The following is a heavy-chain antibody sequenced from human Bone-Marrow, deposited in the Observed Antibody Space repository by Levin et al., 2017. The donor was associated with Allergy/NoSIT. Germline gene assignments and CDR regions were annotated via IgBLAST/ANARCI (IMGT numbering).Heavy chain of an antibody. J-gene: IGHJ6*03. Sequence: SCTVSGGSISSGDYYWSWIRQPPGKGLEWIGYIYYSGSTYYNPSLKSRVTISVDTSKNQFSLKLSSVTAADTALYYCARDRENYYMDVWGKGTTVTVSS. V-gene: IGHV4-30-4*01. CDR1: GGSISSGDYY. CDR3: ARDRENYYMDV. CDR2: IYYSGST.